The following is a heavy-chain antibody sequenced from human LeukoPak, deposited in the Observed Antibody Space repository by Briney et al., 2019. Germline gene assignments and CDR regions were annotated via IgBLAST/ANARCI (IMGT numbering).Heavy chain of an antibody. J-gene: IGHJ5*02. Sequence: SETLSLTCTVSGGSISSSTYYWGWIRQPPGKGLEWIGSIYYSGSTYYNPSLKSRVTIAVDTSKNQFSLKLSSVTAADTAIYYCASGQQLGSYNWFDPWGHGTLVTVSS. CDR2: IYYSGST. D-gene: IGHD1-1*01. CDR1: GGSISSSTYY. CDR3: ASGQQLGSYNWFDP. V-gene: IGHV4-39*01.